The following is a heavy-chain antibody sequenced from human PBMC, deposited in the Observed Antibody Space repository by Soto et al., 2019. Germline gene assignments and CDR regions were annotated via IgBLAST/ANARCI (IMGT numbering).Heavy chain of an antibody. V-gene: IGHV3-30*18. CDR1: GFFFNNYI. D-gene: IGHD3-22*01. Sequence: PVGSLRLSCAASGFFFNNYIMHWVRQAPGKGPEWVAVISNDGSNTFYGDSVKGRFTISRDSSKNTLYLQMNSLRPEDTAVYYCAKEGGSSGYSACDVWGQGTMVTVSS. CDR3: AKEGGSSGYSACDV. J-gene: IGHJ3*01. CDR2: ISNDGSNT.